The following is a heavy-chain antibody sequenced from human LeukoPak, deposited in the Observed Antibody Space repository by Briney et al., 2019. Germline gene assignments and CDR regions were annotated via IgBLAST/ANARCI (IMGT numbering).Heavy chain of an antibody. CDR2: ISGSGGST. D-gene: IGHD3-3*01. CDR3: ARNYYDFWSGYYID. Sequence: GGSLRLSCAASGFTFSSYAMSWVRQAPGKGLEWVSAISGSGGSTYYADSVKGRFTISRDNAKNSLYLQMNSLRAEDTAVYYCARNYYDFWSGYYIDWGQGTQVTVSS. J-gene: IGHJ4*02. CDR1: GFTFSSYA. V-gene: IGHV3-23*01.